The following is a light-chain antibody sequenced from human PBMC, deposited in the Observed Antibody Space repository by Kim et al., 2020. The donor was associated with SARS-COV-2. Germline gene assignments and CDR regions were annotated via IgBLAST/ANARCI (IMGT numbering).Light chain of an antibody. CDR1: QSISSW. CDR3: QQYNSYSWT. CDR2: DAS. V-gene: IGKV1-5*01. J-gene: IGKJ1*01. Sequence: DIQMTQSPSTLSASVGDRVTITCRASQSISSWLAWYQQKPGKAPKLLIYDASSLKSGVPSRFSGSGSGTEFTLTISSLQPDDFATYYCQQYNSYSWTFGQGTKVYIK.